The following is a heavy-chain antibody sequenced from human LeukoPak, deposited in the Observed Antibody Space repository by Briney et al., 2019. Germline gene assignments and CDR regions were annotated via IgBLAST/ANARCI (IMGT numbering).Heavy chain of an antibody. CDR1: GGSISSYY. CDR3: ARVRRAVAVLLYYYWFDP. Sequence: SETLSLTCTVSGGSISSYYWSWIRQPPGKGLEWIGYIYYSGSTNYNPSLKSRVTISVDTSKNQFSLKLSSVTAADTAVYYCARVRRAVAVLLYYYWFDPRGQGTLVTVSS. J-gene: IGHJ5*02. D-gene: IGHD6-19*01. V-gene: IGHV4-59*01. CDR2: IYYSGST.